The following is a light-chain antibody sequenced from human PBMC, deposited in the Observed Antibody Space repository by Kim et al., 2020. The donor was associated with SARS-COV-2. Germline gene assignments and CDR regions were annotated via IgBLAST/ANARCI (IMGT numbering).Light chain of an antibody. CDR1: SNDVGSYNL. CDR3: CSYAGSSTSV. Sequence: QSALTQPASVSGSPGQSITISCTGTSNDVGSYNLVSWYQQHPGKAPKLMIYEVSKRPSGVSNRFSGSKSGNTASLTISGLQAEDEADYYCCSYAGSSTSVFGGGTQLTVL. J-gene: IGLJ3*02. V-gene: IGLV2-23*02. CDR2: EVS.